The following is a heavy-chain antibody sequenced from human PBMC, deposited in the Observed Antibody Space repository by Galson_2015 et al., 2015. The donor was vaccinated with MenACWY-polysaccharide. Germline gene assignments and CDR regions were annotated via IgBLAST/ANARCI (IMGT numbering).Heavy chain of an antibody. CDR3: ARAPRTLAPTWGFFDY. V-gene: IGHV4-61*01. Sequence: SETLSLTCTVSGGSVYSVTDHWSWLRQPPGKGLEWIAHIHYLGFITINPPLTSRVGISLDTSKNQFSLKLSSVTAADTATYYCARAPRTLAPTWGFFDYWGQGLMVTVSS. CDR1: GGSVYSVTDH. J-gene: IGHJ4*02. D-gene: IGHD7-27*01. CDR2: IHYLGFI.